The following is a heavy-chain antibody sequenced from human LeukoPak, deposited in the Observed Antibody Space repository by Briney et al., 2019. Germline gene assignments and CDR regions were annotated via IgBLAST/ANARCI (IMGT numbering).Heavy chain of an antibody. J-gene: IGHJ4*02. D-gene: IGHD3-10*01. CDR1: GGSISSGGYY. Sequence: TLSLTCTVSGGSISSGGYYWSWIRQHPGKGLEYIGYFYNSGNTYYNPSLKSRVTISVDTSKNQLSLKLTSVTAADTAIYYCARDKNSGSFDYWGQGTLVTVSS. CDR3: ARDKNSGSFDY. CDR2: FYNSGNT. V-gene: IGHV4-31*03.